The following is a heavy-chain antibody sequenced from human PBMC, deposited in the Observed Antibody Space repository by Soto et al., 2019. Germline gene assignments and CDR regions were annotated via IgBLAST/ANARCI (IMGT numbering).Heavy chain of an antibody. D-gene: IGHD3-22*01. Sequence: PSETLSLTCAVYGGSFSGYYWSWIRQPPGKGLEWIGEINHSGSTNYNPSLKSRVTISVDTSKNQFSLKLSSVTAADTAVYYCARGPSYYYDSSGFRYFDYWGQGTLVTVSS. CDR1: GGSFSGYY. V-gene: IGHV4-34*01. CDR2: INHSGST. J-gene: IGHJ4*02. CDR3: ARGPSYYYDSSGFRYFDY.